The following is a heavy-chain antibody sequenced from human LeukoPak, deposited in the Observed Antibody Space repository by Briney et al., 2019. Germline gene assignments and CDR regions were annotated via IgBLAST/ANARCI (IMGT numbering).Heavy chain of an antibody. CDR2: INPNSGGT. D-gene: IGHD6-19*01. J-gene: IGHJ5*02. V-gene: IGHV1-2*02. CDR1: GYIFTGYY. CDR3: ARSSRGWYSWFDP. Sequence: ASVKVSCKASGYIFTGYYMHWVRQAPGQGLEWMGWINPNSGGTNYAQKFQGRVTMTRDTSISTAYMELSRLRSDDTAVYYCARSSRGWYSWFDPWGQGTLVTVSS.